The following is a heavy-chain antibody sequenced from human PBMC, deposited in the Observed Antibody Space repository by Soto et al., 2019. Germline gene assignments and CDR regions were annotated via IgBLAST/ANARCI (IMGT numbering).Heavy chain of an antibody. CDR1: GFTFSNYG. CDR3: ARIDDYGDYVTDY. V-gene: IGHV3-30*03. Sequence: PGGSLRLSCVGSGFTFSNYGMHWVRQPPGKGLEWVALISDDGDKRYYADSVRGRLIISRDNSKDTLYLQMNSLGPDDTAVYYCARIDDYGDYVTDYWGQGALVTVSS. D-gene: IGHD4-17*01. J-gene: IGHJ4*02. CDR2: ISDDGDKR.